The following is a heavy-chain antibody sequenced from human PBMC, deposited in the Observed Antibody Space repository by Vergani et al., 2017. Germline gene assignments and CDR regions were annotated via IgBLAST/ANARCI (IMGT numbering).Heavy chain of an antibody. D-gene: IGHD5-12*01. CDR2: ISGSGGST. Sequence: EVQLLESGGALVQPGGSLRLSCAASGFTFNHYAMNWVRQAPGKGLEWVSGISGSGGSTYYAGSVKGRFTITRDSSKNTLYLQMNRLSAGDPAVYYCAKANPRNSGYDYLYYYHAMDVWGQGTTVTVSS. CDR1: GFTFNHYA. CDR3: AKANPRNSGYDYLYYYHAMDV. J-gene: IGHJ6*02. V-gene: IGHV3-23*01.